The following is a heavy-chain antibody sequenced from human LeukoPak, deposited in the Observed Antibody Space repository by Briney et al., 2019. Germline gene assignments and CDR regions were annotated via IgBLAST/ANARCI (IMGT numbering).Heavy chain of an antibody. CDR3: ARGVVATILYDY. CDR1: GGSISSYY. V-gene: IGHV4-59*01. D-gene: IGHD5-12*01. J-gene: IGHJ4*02. CDR2: IYYSGST. Sequence: SETLSLTCTVSGGSISSYYWSWIRQPAGKGLEWIGYIYYSGSTNYDPSLKSRVTISVDTSKNQFSLKLSSVTAADTAVYYCARGVVATILYDYWGQGTLVTVSS.